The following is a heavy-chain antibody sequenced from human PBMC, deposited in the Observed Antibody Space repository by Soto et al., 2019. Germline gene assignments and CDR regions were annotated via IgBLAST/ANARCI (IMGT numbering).Heavy chain of an antibody. D-gene: IGHD6-19*01. V-gene: IGHV2-5*02. J-gene: IGHJ4*02. CDR2: IYWDDDK. CDR3: ARRRGGFGGGWTTPYFDY. CDR1: GFSLTTGGVG. Sequence: QITLKESGPTVVKPTQTLTLTCSLSGFSLTTGGVGVGWIRQPPGKALEWLAVIYWDDDKSWYPSLRDRLTINRDASDDQVVRTVTNIDPVDTGTYYCARRRGGFGGGWTTPYFDYWGQGTLVTVSS.